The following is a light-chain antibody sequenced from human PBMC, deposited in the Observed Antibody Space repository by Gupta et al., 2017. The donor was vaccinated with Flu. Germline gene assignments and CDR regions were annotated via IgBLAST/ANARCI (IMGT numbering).Light chain of an antibody. CDR2: GAS. J-gene: IGKJ1*01. CDR1: ESTSNN. CDR3: QPYHNWPRT. Sequence: PAPSAVTAGERAILASRASESTSNNLVWFQQKHGQAPTLLIFGASFKGTGVPDRFSGSGSGTEFTLTISGLQSEDFVVYYCQPYHNWPRTFGQGTRADIK. V-gene: IGKV3-15*01.